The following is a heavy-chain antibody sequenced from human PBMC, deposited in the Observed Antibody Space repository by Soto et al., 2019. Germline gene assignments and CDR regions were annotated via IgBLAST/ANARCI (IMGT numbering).Heavy chain of an antibody. CDR2: MKFNSGGT. J-gene: IGHJ3*02. D-gene: IGHD2-15*01. V-gene: IGHV1-2*02. CDR3: AREGYEEARLGHLDAFNT. Sequence: ASVSVSFKTSGHTFTGYYMHWVRQAPGQWRELMGWMKFNSGGTNYAQKFQGRVTITRDTSISPAYMELSSLISDDTAVYFCAREGYEEARLGHLDAFNTWGQGTMVNVS. CDR1: GHTFTGYY.